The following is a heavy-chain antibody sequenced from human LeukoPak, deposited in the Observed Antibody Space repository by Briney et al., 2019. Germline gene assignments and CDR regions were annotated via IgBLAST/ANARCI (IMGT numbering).Heavy chain of an antibody. V-gene: IGHV3-48*02. CDR2: ISSNTRVI. CDR3: ARDFLEDTY. J-gene: IGHJ4*02. CDR1: GFTFSSYN. Sequence: GGSLRLSCAASGFTFSSYNMNWVRQAPGKGLEWVSYISSNTRVIHYADSVKGRFTISRDNAKNSLYLQMNSVRDEDTAVYYCARDFLEDTYWGQGTLVTVSS. D-gene: IGHD2-15*01.